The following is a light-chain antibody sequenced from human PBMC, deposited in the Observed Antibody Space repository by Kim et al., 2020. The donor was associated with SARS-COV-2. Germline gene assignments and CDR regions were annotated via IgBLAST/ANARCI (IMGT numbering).Light chain of an antibody. V-gene: IGLV3-27*01. Sequence: SYELTQPSSVSVSPGQTARITCSGDVLAKKYARWFQQKPGQAPVLGIYKDSERPSGIPERFSGSSSGTTVTLTISGAQVEDEADYYCYSAADKVVFG. J-gene: IGLJ2*01. CDR2: KDS. CDR3: YSAADKVV. CDR1: VLAKKY.